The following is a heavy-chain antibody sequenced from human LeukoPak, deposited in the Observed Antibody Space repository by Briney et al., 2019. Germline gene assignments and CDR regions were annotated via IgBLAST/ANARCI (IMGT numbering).Heavy chain of an antibody. CDR1: GFTFSSYA. D-gene: IGHD2-8*01. V-gene: IGHV3-30-3*01. CDR2: ISYDGSNK. Sequence: PGGSLRLSCAASGFTFSSYAMHWVRQAPGKGLEWVAVISYDGSNKYYADSVKGRFTISRDNSKNTLYLQMNSPRAEDTAVYYCARAIMVYAGEYYFDYWGQGTLVTVSS. J-gene: IGHJ4*02. CDR3: ARAIMVYAGEYYFDY.